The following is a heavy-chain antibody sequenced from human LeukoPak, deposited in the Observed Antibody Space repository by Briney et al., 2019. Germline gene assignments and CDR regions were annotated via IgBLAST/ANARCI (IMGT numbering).Heavy chain of an antibody. CDR2: INSDGSST. Sequence: GGSLRLSCAASGFTFSSYWMHWVRQAPGKGLVWVSRINSDGSSTSYADSVKGRFTISRDNAKNTLYLQMNSLRAEDTAVYYCAKGFFYGSGSYFDYWGQGTLVTVSS. V-gene: IGHV3-74*01. CDR3: AKGFFYGSGSYFDY. CDR1: GFTFSSYW. J-gene: IGHJ4*02. D-gene: IGHD3-10*01.